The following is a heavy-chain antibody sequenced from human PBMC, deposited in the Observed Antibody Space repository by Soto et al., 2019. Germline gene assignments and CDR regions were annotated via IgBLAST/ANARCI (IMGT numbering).Heavy chain of an antibody. CDR3: ARDRMRGSNWFDP. V-gene: IGHV1-18*04. CDR2: IRVYNGNT. Sequence: GASVKVSCKASGYTFSTYAITWVRQAPGQGLEWMGWIRVYNGNTNYAQKFQGRVTMTTDTSTSTAYMEMRSLRSDDTAVYYCARDRMRGSNWFDPWGQGTQVTVSS. D-gene: IGHD2-8*01. J-gene: IGHJ5*02. CDR1: GYTFSTYA.